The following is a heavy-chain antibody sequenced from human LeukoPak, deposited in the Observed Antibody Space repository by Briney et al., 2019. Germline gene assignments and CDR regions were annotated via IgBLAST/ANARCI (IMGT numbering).Heavy chain of an antibody. CDR3: AKDPRKGSSGWEYFDY. J-gene: IGHJ4*02. V-gene: IGHV3-23*01. Sequence: QPGGSLRLSCAASGFTFSSYAMSWVRQAPGKGLEWVSSISVSGGGTYYADSVKGRFTISRDNSKNTLYLQMNSLRAEDTAVYYCAKDPRKGSSGWEYFDYWGQGTLVTVSS. D-gene: IGHD6-19*01. CDR2: ISVSGGGT. CDR1: GFTFSSYA.